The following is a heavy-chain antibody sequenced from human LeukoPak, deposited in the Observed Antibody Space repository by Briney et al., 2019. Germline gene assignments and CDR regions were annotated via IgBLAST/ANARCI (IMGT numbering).Heavy chain of an antibody. Sequence: GGSLRLSCAASGFTFSSYSMNWVRQAPGKGLEWVSSISSSSSYIYYADSVKGRFTISRDNAKNSLYLQMNSLRAEDTAVYYCSRVGGYTFGIDYWGQGTLVTVSS. V-gene: IGHV3-21*01. J-gene: IGHJ4*02. CDR3: SRVGGYTFGIDY. D-gene: IGHD3-16*01. CDR2: ISSSSSYI. CDR1: GFTFSSYS.